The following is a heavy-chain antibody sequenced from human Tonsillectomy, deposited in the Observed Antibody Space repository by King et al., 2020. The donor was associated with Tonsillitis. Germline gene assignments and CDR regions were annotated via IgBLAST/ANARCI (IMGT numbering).Heavy chain of an antibody. D-gene: IGHD5/OR15-5a*01. V-gene: IGHV3-73*01. CDR1: GFTFSGSN. CDR2: ILRKGNSYAT. Sequence: EVQLVESGGGLVQPGGSLKLSCAASGFTFSGSNIHWARQASGKGLEGIGRILRKGNSYATAYAGAVKGRFTISRDDSKNMAYVQMNSLKTEDTAVYYCTRLDSFPAVSAFDIWGQGTMVTVSS. CDR3: TRLDSFPAVSAFDI. J-gene: IGHJ3*02.